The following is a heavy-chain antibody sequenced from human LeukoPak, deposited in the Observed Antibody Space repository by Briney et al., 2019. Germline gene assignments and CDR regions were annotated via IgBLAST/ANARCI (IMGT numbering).Heavy chain of an antibody. Sequence: GGSLRLSCAASGFTFSSYAMHWVRQAPGKGLEWVAIISYDGSYKYYADSVKGRFTISRDNAKNSLYLQVNSLRPEDTAIYYCARGDPAYGSGSFDYWGQGTLVTVSS. CDR2: ISYDGSYK. J-gene: IGHJ4*02. V-gene: IGHV3-30*04. D-gene: IGHD3-10*01. CDR3: ARGDPAYGSGSFDY. CDR1: GFTFSSYA.